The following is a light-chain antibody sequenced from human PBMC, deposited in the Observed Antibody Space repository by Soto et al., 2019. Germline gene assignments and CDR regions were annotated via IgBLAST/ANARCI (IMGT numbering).Light chain of an antibody. Sequence: QSALTQPASVSGSPGQSITISCTGTSRDVGSYNLVSWYQQHPGNAPKLIIYEGTKRPSGVSYRFSGSNSGNTASLTISGLQEEDEGDYHCCSFAGSSTYVFGTGTKVTVL. CDR3: CSFAGSSTYV. CDR2: EGT. J-gene: IGLJ1*01. CDR1: SRDVGSYNL. V-gene: IGLV2-23*01.